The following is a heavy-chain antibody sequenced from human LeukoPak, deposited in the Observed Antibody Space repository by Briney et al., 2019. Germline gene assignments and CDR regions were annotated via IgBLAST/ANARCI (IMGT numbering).Heavy chain of an antibody. V-gene: IGHV3-53*01. CDR1: GFTVCRNY. CDR3: ARGLYYFDTSGYLYY. J-gene: IGHJ4*02. D-gene: IGHD3-22*01. Sequence: GGALRHSCAPPGFTVCRNYMSWVRQAPRKGLQWVSVIFSGGSRYYADSVKGRVTISRDNSNNTLYLQMNSLRAEDTAVYYCARGLYYFDTSGYLYYWGQGTLVTVSS. CDR2: IFSGGSR.